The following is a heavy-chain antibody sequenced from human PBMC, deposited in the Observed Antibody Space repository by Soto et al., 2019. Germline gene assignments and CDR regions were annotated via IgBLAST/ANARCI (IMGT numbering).Heavy chain of an antibody. V-gene: IGHV3-30-3*01. J-gene: IGHJ6*02. CDR3: ARDAAIWSGYYLVTKHYYGMDV. Sequence: PGGSLRLSCAASGFTFSSYAMHWVRQAPGKGLEWVAVISYDGSNKYYADSVKGRFTISRDNSKNTLYLQMNSLRAEDTAVYYCARDAAIWSGYYLVTKHYYGMDVWGQGTTVTVSS. CDR1: GFTFSSYA. CDR2: ISYDGSNK. D-gene: IGHD3-3*01.